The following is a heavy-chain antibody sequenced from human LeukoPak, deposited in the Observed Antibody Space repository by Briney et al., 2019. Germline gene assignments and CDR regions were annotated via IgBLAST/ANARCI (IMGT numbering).Heavy chain of an antibody. CDR2: IIPIFGTA. CDR3: ARGARYQYQLRPLNWFDP. J-gene: IGHJ5*02. V-gene: IGHV1-69*13. Sequence: ASVKVSCKASGGTFSSYAISWVRQAPGQGLEWMGGIIPIFGTANYAQKFQGRVTITADESTSTAYMELSSLRSEDTAVYYCARGARYQYQLRPLNWFDPWGQGTLVTVSS. D-gene: IGHD2-2*01. CDR1: GGTFSSYA.